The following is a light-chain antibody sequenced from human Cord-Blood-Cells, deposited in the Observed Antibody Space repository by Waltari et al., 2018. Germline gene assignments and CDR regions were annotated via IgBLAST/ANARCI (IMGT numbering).Light chain of an antibody. CDR3: MQALQTPRT. CDR2: LGS. Sequence: DIVMTQSPLSLPVTPGEPASISCRSSQSLLHSNGYNYLDWYLQKPGQSPQLLIYLGSNRASGGPDRFSGSGSGTDFTRKSSRVEAEDVGVYYCMQALQTPRTFGQGTKVEIK. CDR1: QSLLHSNGYNY. V-gene: IGKV2-28*01. J-gene: IGKJ1*01.